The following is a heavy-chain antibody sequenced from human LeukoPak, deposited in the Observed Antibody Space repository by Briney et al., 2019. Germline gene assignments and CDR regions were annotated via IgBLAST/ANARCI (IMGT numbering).Heavy chain of an antibody. D-gene: IGHD3-10*01. CDR2: INPNSGGT. CDR3: ARAHGSGSYGWFDP. J-gene: IGHJ5*02. Sequence: GASVKVSCKASRYTFTGYYMHWVRQAPGQGLEWMGWINPNSGGTNYAQKFQGRVTMTRDTSISTAYTELSRLRSDDTAVYYCARAHGSGSYGWFDPWGQGTLVTVSS. CDR1: RYTFTGYY. V-gene: IGHV1-2*02.